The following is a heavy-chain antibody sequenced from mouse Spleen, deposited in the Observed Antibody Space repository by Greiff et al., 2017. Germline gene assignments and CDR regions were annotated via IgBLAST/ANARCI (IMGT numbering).Heavy chain of an antibody. CDR3: AREYRFPFAY. V-gene: IGHV1-7*01. Sequence: QVQLKQSGAELAKPGASVKLSCKASGYTFTSYRMHWVKQRPGQGLEWIGYINPSSGYTTYNQKFKDKATLTADKSSSTAYMQLSSLTYEDSAVYDCAREYRFPFAYWGQGTLVTVSA. J-gene: IGHJ3*01. CDR2: INPSSGYT. CDR1: GYTFTSYR. D-gene: IGHD2-14*01.